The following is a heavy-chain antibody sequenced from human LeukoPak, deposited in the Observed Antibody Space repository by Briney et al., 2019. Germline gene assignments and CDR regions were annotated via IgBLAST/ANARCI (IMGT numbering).Heavy chain of an antibody. CDR1: GYIFTDYG. CDR3: ARAGHRKYYYDNAYDY. D-gene: IGHD3-22*01. V-gene: IGHV1-18*01. J-gene: IGHJ4*02. CDR2: ISGYNGHT. Sequence: ASVKVSCKASGYIFTDYGISWVRQAPGQGLEWMGWISGYNGHTNYAQKLQGRVTMTTHTSTSTAYMELRSLRSDDTAVYYCARAGHRKYYYDNAYDYWGQGTLVTVSS.